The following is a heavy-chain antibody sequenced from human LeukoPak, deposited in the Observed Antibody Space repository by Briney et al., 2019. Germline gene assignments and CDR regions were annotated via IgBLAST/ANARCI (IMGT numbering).Heavy chain of an antibody. Sequence: GGSLRLSCAASGFRFDDHGMNWVRQAPGKGLEWVSGINWNGGTTGYVDSVKGRFTISRDNAKNSLYLQMNSLRAEDTALYYCARDRSYGSFDYWGQGTLVTVSS. CDR1: GFRFDDHG. V-gene: IGHV3-20*04. D-gene: IGHD5-18*01. J-gene: IGHJ4*02. CDR3: ARDRSYGSFDY. CDR2: INWNGGTT.